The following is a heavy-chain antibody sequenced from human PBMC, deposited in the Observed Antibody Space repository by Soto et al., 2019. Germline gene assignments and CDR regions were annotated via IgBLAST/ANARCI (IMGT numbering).Heavy chain of an antibody. Sequence: QVQLVQSGAEVTEPGASVKVSCKTSGFTFTLHYIHWVRQAPGQGLEWVGMVNAGDGSATYAREFRDKVSMTWDTSTSTVYLDLNSLKSEDTPIYYCARERDSFDYWGQGTLVSVSP. CDR2: VNAGDGSA. J-gene: IGHJ4*02. D-gene: IGHD3-22*01. CDR3: ARERDSFDY. CDR1: GFTFTLHY. V-gene: IGHV1-46*01.